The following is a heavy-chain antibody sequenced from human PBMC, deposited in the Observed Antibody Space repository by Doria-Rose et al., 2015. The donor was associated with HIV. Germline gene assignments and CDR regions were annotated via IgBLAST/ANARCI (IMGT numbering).Heavy chain of an antibody. CDR2: IRSKAYGGTT. D-gene: IGHD3-3*01. J-gene: IGHJ4*02. Sequence: ESGGGLVQPGRSLRLSCRVFGFTFADSAINWVRQAPEKGLEWLGFIRSKAYGGTTEYAASLKDRFTISRDDSNTIAYLHMNSLKTEDTAVYFCTKSYNNFWSGSYYDYWGLGTLVTVSS. V-gene: IGHV3-49*04. CDR3: TKSYNNFWSGSYYDY. CDR1: GFTFADSA.